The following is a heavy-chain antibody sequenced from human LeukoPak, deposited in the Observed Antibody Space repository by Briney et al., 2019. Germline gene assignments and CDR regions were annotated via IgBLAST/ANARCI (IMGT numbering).Heavy chain of an antibody. J-gene: IGHJ4*02. Sequence: GGSLRLSCAASGFTFSSFAMNWVRQAPGKGLEWVSIISGSGDTTHYADSVKGRLTISRDNSKNTLYLQMNSLRAEDTAVYYCARVVDHDYGDYYLDYWGQGTLVTVSS. CDR3: ARVVDHDYGDYYLDY. CDR2: ISGSGDTT. CDR1: GFTFSSFA. D-gene: IGHD4-17*01. V-gene: IGHV3-23*01.